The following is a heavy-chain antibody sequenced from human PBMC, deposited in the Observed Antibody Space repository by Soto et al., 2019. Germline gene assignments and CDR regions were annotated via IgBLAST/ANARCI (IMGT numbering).Heavy chain of an antibody. Sequence: VASVKVSCKASGYTFTSYAMHWVRQAPGQRLEWMGWINAGNGNTKYSQKFQGRVTITRDTSASTAYMELSSLRSEDTAVYYCARERYGSGGSCYSNWFDPWGQGTLVTVSS. CDR3: ARERYGSGGSCYSNWFDP. D-gene: IGHD2-15*01. V-gene: IGHV1-3*01. CDR2: INAGNGNT. J-gene: IGHJ5*02. CDR1: GYTFTSYA.